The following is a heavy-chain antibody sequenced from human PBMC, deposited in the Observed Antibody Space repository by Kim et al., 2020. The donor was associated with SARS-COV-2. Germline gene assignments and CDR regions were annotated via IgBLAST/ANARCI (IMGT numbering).Heavy chain of an antibody. CDR1: GYTFAKYA. V-gene: IGHV1-3*01. Sequence: ASVKVSCKASGYTFAKYAMHWVRQAPGQRPEWMGWINVGNGNTQYSQKFQGRVTITGDTFASTIYMEMTSLRSEDTALYYCARSGEITGNREDFDYGGQGTLVTVFS. D-gene: IGHD1-20*01. CDR3: ARSGEITGNREDFDY. CDR2: INVGNGNT. J-gene: IGHJ4*02.